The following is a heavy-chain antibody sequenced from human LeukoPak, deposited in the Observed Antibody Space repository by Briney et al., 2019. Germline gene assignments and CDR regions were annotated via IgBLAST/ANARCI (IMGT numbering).Heavy chain of an antibody. J-gene: IGHJ4*02. CDR3: ARDAPYYYDSSGHDFDY. V-gene: IGHV3-21*01. D-gene: IGHD3-22*01. Sequence: GGSLRLSCAASGFTFSSYSMNWVRQAPGKGLEWVSSISSSSSYIYCADSVKGRFTISRDNAKNSLYLQMNSLRAEDTAVYYCARDAPYYYDSSGHDFDYWGQGTLVTVSS. CDR1: GFTFSSYS. CDR2: ISSSSSYI.